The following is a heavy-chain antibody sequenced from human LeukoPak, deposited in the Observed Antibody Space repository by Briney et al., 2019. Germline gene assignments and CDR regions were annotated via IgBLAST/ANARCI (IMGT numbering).Heavy chain of an antibody. Sequence: ASVKVSCKASGYTFTSYYMHWVRQAPGRGLEWMGIINPSGGSTSYAQKFQGRVTMTRDTSTSTVYMELSSLRSEDTAVYYCARGIGGSYYVGYYFDYWGQGTLATVSS. CDR2: INPSGGST. CDR3: ARGIGGSYYVGYYFDY. D-gene: IGHD1-26*01. CDR1: GYTFTSYY. V-gene: IGHV1-46*01. J-gene: IGHJ4*02.